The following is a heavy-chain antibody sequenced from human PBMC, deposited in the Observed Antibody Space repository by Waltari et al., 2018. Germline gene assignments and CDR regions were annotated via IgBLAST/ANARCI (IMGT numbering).Heavy chain of an antibody. D-gene: IGHD6-19*01. CDR1: GYSLSSGYY. Sequence: QVQLQESGPGLMKPSETLSLTCSVSGYSLSSGYYWAWIRQSPGKGLEWIGRIYHGRGTDFNPSLKSRVTMSRDTSKNQFSLELTSVTAADTAVYYCARHIALAGMRPALGYWGQGTLVTVSS. J-gene: IGHJ4*02. CDR3: ARHIALAGMRPALGY. CDR2: IYHGRGT. V-gene: IGHV4-38-2*02.